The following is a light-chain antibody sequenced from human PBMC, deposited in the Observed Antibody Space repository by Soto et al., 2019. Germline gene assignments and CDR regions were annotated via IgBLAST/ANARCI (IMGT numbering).Light chain of an antibody. V-gene: IGLV1-40*01. J-gene: IGLJ2*01. Sequence: QSVLTQPPSVSGAPGQGVTISCTGSSSNVGAGFDVHWYQQLPGAAPKLLIYGNTNRPSGVPDRFSGSKSGTSASLAITGLRADDEADYYCQSYDSSLSGHVVFGGGTKVTVL. CDR2: GNT. CDR1: SSNVGAGFD. CDR3: QSYDSSLSGHVV.